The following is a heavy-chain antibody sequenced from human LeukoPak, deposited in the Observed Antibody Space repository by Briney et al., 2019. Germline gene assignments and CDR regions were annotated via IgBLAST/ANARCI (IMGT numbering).Heavy chain of an antibody. D-gene: IGHD2-2*01. CDR2: ISWNSGSI. CDR3: ARGPAAPSNWFDP. V-gene: IGHV3-9*01. Sequence: PGGSLRLSCAASGFTFDDYAMHWVRQAPGKGLEWVSGISWNSGSIGYADSVKGRFTISRDNAKNTLYLQMNSLRAEDTAVYYCARGPAAPSNWFDPWGQGTLVTVSS. J-gene: IGHJ5*02. CDR1: GFTFDDYA.